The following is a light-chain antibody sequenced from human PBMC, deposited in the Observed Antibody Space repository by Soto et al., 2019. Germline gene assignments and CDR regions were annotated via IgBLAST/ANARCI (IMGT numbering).Light chain of an antibody. CDR2: RAS. CDR1: PSVSSDY. Sequence: DIVLTPSAGLLSLSPGERATLSCRARPSVSSDYLAWYQQKPGQTPKVLIYRASSRATGIPDRFSGSGSGTDFTLTISRLEPEDFALHYCQQYGSSPLTFGGGTKVEIK. V-gene: IGKV3-20*01. CDR3: QQYGSSPLT. J-gene: IGKJ4*01.